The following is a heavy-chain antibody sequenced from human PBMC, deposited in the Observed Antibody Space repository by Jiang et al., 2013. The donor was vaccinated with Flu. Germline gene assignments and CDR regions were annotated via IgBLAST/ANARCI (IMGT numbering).Heavy chain of an antibody. J-gene: IGHJ3*02. CDR1: GGSISSYY. D-gene: IGHD1-26*01. V-gene: IGHV4-59*08. CDR2: IYYSGST. Sequence: GLVKPSETLSLTCTVSGGSISSYYWSWIRQPPGKGLEWIGYIYYSGSTNYNPSLKSRVTISVDTSKNQFSLKLSSVTAADTAVYYCARPLPTGIGRPGAFDIWGQGTMVTVSS. CDR3: ARPLPTGIGRPGAFDI.